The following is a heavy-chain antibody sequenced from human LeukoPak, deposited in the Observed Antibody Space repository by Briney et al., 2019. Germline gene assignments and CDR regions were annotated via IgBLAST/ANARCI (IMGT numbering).Heavy chain of an antibody. V-gene: IGHV4-59*08. CDR3: ARFGDVYNYLLGAFDI. D-gene: IGHD5-24*01. CDR1: GGSISSYY. CDR2: ISHKGDT. J-gene: IGHJ3*02. Sequence: SETLSLTCTVSGGSISSYYWSWTRQPPGKGLEWIGYISHKGDTSYNPSLKSRVTISVDTSKNQFSLKLSSVTAADTAVYYCARFGDVYNYLLGAFDIWGQGTMVTVSS.